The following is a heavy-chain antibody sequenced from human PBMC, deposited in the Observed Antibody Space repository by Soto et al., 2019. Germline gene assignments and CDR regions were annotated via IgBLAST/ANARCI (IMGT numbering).Heavy chain of an antibody. CDR3: ARETMYPGYSGYDSYYGMDV. D-gene: IGHD5-12*01. CDR2: IWYDGSNK. Sequence: GGSLRLSCAASGFTFSSYGMHWVRQAPGKGLEWVAVIWYDGSNKYYADSVKGRFTISRDNSKNTLYLQMNSLRAEDTAVYYCARETMYPGYSGYDSYYGMDVWGQGTTVTVSS. V-gene: IGHV3-33*01. J-gene: IGHJ6*02. CDR1: GFTFSSYG.